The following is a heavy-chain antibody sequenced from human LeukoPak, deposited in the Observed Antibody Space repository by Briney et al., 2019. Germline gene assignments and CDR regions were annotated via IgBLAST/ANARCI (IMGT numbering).Heavy chain of an antibody. CDR1: GFTFSSHN. CDR2: IGTDGSYI. V-gene: IGHV3-21*01. D-gene: IGHD1-1*01. J-gene: IGHJ3*02. CDR3: AMKMKTGDRVGTFDI. Sequence: GGSLRLSCAASGFTFSSHNMNWVRQAPMKGLEWVSSIGTDGSYIYYADSVQGRFTISRDNAKNSLYLQMNSLTAEDTAVYYCAMKMKTGDRVGTFDIWGQGTMVTVSS.